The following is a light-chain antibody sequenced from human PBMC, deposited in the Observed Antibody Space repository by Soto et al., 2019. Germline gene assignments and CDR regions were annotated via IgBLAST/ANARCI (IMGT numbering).Light chain of an antibody. Sequence: VIWVTQSPSLLSASTGDRVTISCRMSRGMSNYLAWYQQKPGKAPELLISGASTLQSGVPSRFSGSGSGTDFTLTINYLQSEDFETYYCQQYSSFHLTFGGGTKVEIK. CDR3: QQYSSFHLT. CDR2: GAS. CDR1: RGMSNY. V-gene: IGKV1D-8*01. J-gene: IGKJ4*01.